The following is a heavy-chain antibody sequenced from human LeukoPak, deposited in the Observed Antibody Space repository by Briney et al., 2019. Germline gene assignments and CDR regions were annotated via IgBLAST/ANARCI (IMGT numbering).Heavy chain of an antibody. Sequence: GESLKISCKGSGYRFTNYWIGWVRQMPGKGLEWMGVIYPADSDTRYSPSFQGQVTISADKSISTAYLQWSSLKASDTAMYYCARSVYSTSNFDYWVQATLVSVSS. D-gene: IGHD5/OR15-5a*01. V-gene: IGHV5-51*01. CDR2: IYPADSDT. CDR1: GYRFTNYW. CDR3: ARSVYSTSNFDY. J-gene: IGHJ4*02.